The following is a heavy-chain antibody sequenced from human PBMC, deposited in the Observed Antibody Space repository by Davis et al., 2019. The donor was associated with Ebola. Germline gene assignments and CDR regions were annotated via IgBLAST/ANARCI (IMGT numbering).Heavy chain of an antibody. CDR1: GGSISSDGYY. Sequence: SETLSLTCTVSGGSISSDGYYWSWIRQHPGKGLEWIGYIYYSGSTYYNPSLMSRLTISVVTSKNQFSLKLSSVTAEDTAVYYCAREGLGSDRYFDYWGQGTLVTVSS. J-gene: IGHJ4*02. V-gene: IGHV4-31*03. CDR2: IYYSGST. CDR3: AREGLGSDRYFDY. D-gene: IGHD3-10*01.